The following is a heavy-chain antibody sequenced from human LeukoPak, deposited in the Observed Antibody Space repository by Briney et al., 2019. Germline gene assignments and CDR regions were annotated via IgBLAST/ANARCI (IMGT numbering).Heavy chain of an antibody. D-gene: IGHD3-22*01. V-gene: IGHV3-66*01. CDR3: ARGQIDLLRNYFDS. CDR2: IYTGGNT. Sequence: GGSLRLSCAASGFIVSHKYMAWVRQAPGKRLEWLSIIYTGGNTVSAESVKGRFIISRDNSRNTVHHQMNSLRDDDTAVYYCARGQIDLLRNYFDSWGPGTLVAVSS. CDR1: GFIVSHKY. J-gene: IGHJ4*02.